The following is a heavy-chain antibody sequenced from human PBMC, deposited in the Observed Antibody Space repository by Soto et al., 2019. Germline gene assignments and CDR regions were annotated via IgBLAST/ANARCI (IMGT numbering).Heavy chain of an antibody. D-gene: IGHD1-20*01. CDR3: ARDPSNITGTTSSDDFHY. V-gene: IGHV1-69*01. CDR2: IIPILGIT. J-gene: IGHJ1*01. Sequence: QAQRMQAGAEVKKPGSSVKVSCQASGGTFRGYAISWVRPAPGQGLEWMGGIIPILGITNYAQKFQGRITIAADESTGTAYLDLRSLSSEDTAVYYCARDPSNITGTTSSDDFHYWGQGTMVSVSS. CDR1: GGTFRGYA.